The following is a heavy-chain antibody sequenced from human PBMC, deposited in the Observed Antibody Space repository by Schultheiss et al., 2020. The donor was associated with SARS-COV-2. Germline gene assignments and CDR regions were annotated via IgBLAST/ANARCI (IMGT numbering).Heavy chain of an antibody. CDR3: ARGELGRLRLGGDY. V-gene: IGHV4-34*01. Sequence: ESLKISCTASGFTFGDYAMSWFRQAPGKGLEWIGEINHSGSTNYNPSLKSRVTISVDTSKNQFSLKLSSVTAADTAVYYCARGELGRLRLGGDYWGQGTLVTVSS. CDR2: INHSGST. CDR1: GFTFGDYA. D-gene: IGHD3-16*01. J-gene: IGHJ4*02.